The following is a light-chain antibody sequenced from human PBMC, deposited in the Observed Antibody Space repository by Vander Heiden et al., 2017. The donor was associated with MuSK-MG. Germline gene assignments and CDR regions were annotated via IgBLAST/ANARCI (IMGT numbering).Light chain of an antibody. CDR1: KLGDKY. J-gene: IGLJ1*01. Sequence: SYELTQPPSVSVSPGQTASITCSGDKLGDKYACWYQQKPGQPPVLVIYQDSKRPSGIPERFSGSNSGNTATLTISGTQAMDEADYYCQAWDSSTPYVFGTGTKVTVL. CDR3: QAWDSSTPYV. V-gene: IGLV3-1*01. CDR2: QDS.